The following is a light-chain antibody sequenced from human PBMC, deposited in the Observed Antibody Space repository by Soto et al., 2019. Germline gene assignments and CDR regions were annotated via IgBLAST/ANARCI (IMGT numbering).Light chain of an antibody. J-gene: IGKJ1*01. CDR2: AAS. Sequence: DIPLTQSQSSLSASVLERVTIXFLASQSISSYLNWYQQKPGKAPKLLIYAASSLQSGVPSRSSGSGSGTDFTLTISSLQPEDFATYYCQQSYSTTWTFGQGTKVDI. CDR1: QSISSY. CDR3: QQSYSTTWT. V-gene: IGKV1-39*01.